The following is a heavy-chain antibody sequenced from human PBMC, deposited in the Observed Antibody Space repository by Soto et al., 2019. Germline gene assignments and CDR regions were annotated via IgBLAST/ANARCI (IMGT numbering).Heavy chain of an antibody. CDR2: INAGNVNT. J-gene: IGHJ4*02. D-gene: IGHD2-21*02. Sequence: QVQLVQSGAEEKKPGASVKVSCKASGYTFTSYAMHWLRQAPGQRLAWMGWINAGNVNTKYSQTFQGRVTITRDTSASTADMELSSLRSEDTAVYYCARAWVVVTAPDYWGQGTLVTVSS. V-gene: IGHV1-3*05. CDR3: ARAWVVVTAPDY. CDR1: GYTFTSYA.